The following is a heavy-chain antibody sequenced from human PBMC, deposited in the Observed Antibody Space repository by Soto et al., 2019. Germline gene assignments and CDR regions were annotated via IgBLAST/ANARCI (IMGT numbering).Heavy chain of an antibody. CDR1: GNTVPNYA. CDR3: ARDLGGWPDY. J-gene: IGHJ4*02. CDR2: INAGNGNT. Sequence: GASVKVSCKASGNTVPNYAIHWVRQAPGQRLEWMGWINAGNGNTIYSQKFQGRVTITRDTSASTAYMELSSLRSEDTAVYYCARDLGGWPDYWGQGTLVTVSS. V-gene: IGHV1-3*01. D-gene: IGHD2-15*01.